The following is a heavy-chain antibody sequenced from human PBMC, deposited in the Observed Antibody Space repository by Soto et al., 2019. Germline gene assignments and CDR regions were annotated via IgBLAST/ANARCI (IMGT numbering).Heavy chain of an antibody. D-gene: IGHD3-10*01. CDR3: ACLAWFGDPVPPFDC. Sequence: EVQLLESGGGLVQPGGSLRLSCAASGFTFSTYAMSWVRQVPGKGLEWVSGVSGSGGSTNHADSVKGRFTVSRDNSKNTLYLQMDSLSAEDTVVYYCACLAWFGDPVPPFDCWGQGTVVMVSS. CDR1: GFTFSTYA. CDR2: VSGSGGST. J-gene: IGHJ4*02. V-gene: IGHV3-23*01.